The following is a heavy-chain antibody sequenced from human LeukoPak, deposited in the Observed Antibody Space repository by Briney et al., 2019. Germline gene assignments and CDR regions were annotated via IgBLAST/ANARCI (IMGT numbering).Heavy chain of an antibody. V-gene: IGHV4-39*01. D-gene: IGHD3-9*01. J-gene: IGHJ4*02. Sequence: SETLSLTCTVSGGSISSSSYYWGWIRLPPGKGLEWIGSIYYSGSTYYNPSLKSRVTISVDTSKNQFSLKLSSVTAADTAVYYCARTYYDILTGHSPHFDYWGQGTLVTVSS. CDR1: GGSISSSSYY. CDR3: ARTYYDILTGHSPHFDY. CDR2: IYYSGST.